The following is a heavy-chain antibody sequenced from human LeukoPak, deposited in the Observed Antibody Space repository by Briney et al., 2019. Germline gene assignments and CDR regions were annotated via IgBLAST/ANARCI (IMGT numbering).Heavy chain of an antibody. CDR3: AREHMYYFDY. Sequence: GGSLRLSCAASGFTFSSYAMSWVRQAPGKGLEWVSAISGSGGSTYYADSMKGRFTISRDNAKNSLYLQMNSLRAEDTAVYYCAREHMYYFDYWGQGALVTVSS. V-gene: IGHV3-23*01. CDR1: GFTFSSYA. J-gene: IGHJ4*02. CDR2: ISGSGGST.